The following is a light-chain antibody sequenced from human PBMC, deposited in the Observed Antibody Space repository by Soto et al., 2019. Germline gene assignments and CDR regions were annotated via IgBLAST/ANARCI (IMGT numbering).Light chain of an antibody. CDR2: GAS. CDR1: QSVRSSY. CDR3: QQYGNSSFT. Sequence: EIVLTQSPGTLSLSPGERATLSCRASQSVRSSYLAWYQQIPGQAPRLLVYGASSRATGIPDRFSGSGSGTDFTLTIRTLGPEDFALYYCQQYGNSSFTFGGGTKVEIK. J-gene: IGKJ4*01. V-gene: IGKV3-20*01.